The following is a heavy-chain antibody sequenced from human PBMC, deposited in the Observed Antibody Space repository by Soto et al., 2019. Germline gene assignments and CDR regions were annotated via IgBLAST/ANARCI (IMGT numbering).Heavy chain of an antibody. CDR1: GFTFSNAW. J-gene: IGHJ4*02. V-gene: IGHV3-15*07. CDR3: TTADTGTARWKRYFDY. D-gene: IGHD5-18*01. Sequence: GGSLRLSCAASGFTFSNAWMNWVRQAPGKGLEWVGRIKSKTDGGTTDYAAPVKGRFTISRDDSKNTLYLQMSSLKTEDTAVYYCTTADTGTARWKRYFDYWGQGTLVTVSS. CDR2: IKSKTDGGTT.